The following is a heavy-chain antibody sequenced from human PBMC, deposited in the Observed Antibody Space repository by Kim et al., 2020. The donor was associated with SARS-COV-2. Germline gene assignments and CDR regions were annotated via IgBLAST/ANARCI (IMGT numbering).Heavy chain of an antibody. Sequence: SVKVSCKASGGTFSSYAISWVRQAPGQGLEWMGGIIPIFGTANYAQKFQGRVTITADESTSTAYMELSSLRSEDTAVYYCARERRGSPMGYCSSTSCYSDYYGMDVWGQGTTVTVSS. D-gene: IGHD2-2*02. V-gene: IGHV1-69*13. J-gene: IGHJ6*02. CDR1: GGTFSSYA. CDR3: ARERRGSPMGYCSSTSCYSDYYGMDV. CDR2: IIPIFGTA.